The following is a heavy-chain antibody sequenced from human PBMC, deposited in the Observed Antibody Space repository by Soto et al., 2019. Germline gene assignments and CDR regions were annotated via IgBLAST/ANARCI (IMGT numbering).Heavy chain of an antibody. Sequence: GGSLRLSCAASGFTFSSYWMHWVCQAPGKGLVWVSRINSDGSSTSYADSVKGRFTISRDNAKNTLYLQMNSLRAEDTAVYYCARVRDSTIDAFDIWGQGTMVTVSS. V-gene: IGHV3-74*01. J-gene: IGHJ3*02. CDR1: GFTFSSYW. CDR3: ARVRDSTIDAFDI. CDR2: INSDGSST. D-gene: IGHD6-13*01.